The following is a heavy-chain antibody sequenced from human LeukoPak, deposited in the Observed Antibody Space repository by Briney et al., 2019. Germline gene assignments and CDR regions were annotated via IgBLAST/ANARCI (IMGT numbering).Heavy chain of an antibody. V-gene: IGHV3-33*01. J-gene: IGHJ4*02. CDR1: GFTFSSYG. CDR3: ARPSQYYGSGSSPFDY. D-gene: IGHD3-10*01. Sequence: GGSLRLSCASSGFTFSSYGMHWVGQAPAKGLDGVAVIWYDGSKKYYADSVKRRFTISRDNSKNTLYLQMNSLRAEDTAVYYCARPSQYYGSGSSPFDYWGQGTLVTVSS. CDR2: IWYDGSKK.